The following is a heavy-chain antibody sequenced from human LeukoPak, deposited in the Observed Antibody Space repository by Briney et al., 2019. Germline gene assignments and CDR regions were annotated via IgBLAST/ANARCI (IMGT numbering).Heavy chain of an antibody. J-gene: IGHJ5*02. Sequence: SETLSLTCTVSGGSISSYYWSWIRQPPGKGLEWIGYIYYSGSTNYNPSLKSRATISVDTSKNQFSLKLSSVTAADTAVYYCARLELGIGRQGWFDPWGQGTLVTVSS. CDR1: GGSISSYY. V-gene: IGHV4-59*08. CDR2: IYYSGST. D-gene: IGHD7-27*01. CDR3: ARLELGIGRQGWFDP.